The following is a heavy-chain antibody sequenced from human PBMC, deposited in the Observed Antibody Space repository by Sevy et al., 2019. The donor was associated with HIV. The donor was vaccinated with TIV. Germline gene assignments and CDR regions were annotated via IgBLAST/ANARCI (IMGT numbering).Heavy chain of an antibody. CDR1: GFTFRSYW. V-gene: IGHV3-7*03. Sequence: GGSLRLSCVASGFTFRSYWMSWVRQAPGKGLEWVAHIKSDGSEKYHVGSVKGRFTISRDNAKNSLYLQMNSLRAEDTAVYYCARDCSSTSCLWGLDVWGPGTTVTVSS. J-gene: IGHJ6*02. CDR2: IKSDGSEK. D-gene: IGHD2-2*01. CDR3: ARDCSSTSCLWGLDV.